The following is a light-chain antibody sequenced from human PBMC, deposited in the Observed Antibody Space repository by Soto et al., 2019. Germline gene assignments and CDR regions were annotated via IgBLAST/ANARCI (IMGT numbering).Light chain of an antibody. CDR3: QQYANSPIT. V-gene: IGKV3-20*01. J-gene: IGKJ5*01. CDR1: QTVRNNY. Sequence: EFVLTQSPGTLSLSPGERATLSYRASQTVRNNYLAWYQQKPGQAPRLLIYDASSRATGIPDRFSGGGSGTDFTLTISRLEPEDFAVYYCQQYANSPITFGQGTRLEI. CDR2: DAS.